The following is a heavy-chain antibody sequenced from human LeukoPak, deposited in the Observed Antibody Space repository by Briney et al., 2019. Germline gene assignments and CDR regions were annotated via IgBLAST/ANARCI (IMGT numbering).Heavy chain of an antibody. CDR1: GYTFTDDY. CDR3: ATSRVGPTIDY. J-gene: IGHJ4*01. V-gene: IGHV1-69-2*01. Sequence: ASVKVSCKASGYTFTDDYIHWVQQAPGKGLEWMGRLDPEGGETIFAEKFQARVTITADTSTDTSYMELSSLTSEDTAIYYCATSRVGPTIDYWGHVSMVTVSS. CDR2: LDPEGGET. D-gene: IGHD1-26*01.